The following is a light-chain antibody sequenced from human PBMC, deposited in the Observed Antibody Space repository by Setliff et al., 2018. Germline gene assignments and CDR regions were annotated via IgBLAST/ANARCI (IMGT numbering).Light chain of an antibody. CDR3: CSYADTYISV. CDR1: SSDVGRYNF. J-gene: IGLJ1*01. Sequence: QSVLTQPPSASGSPGQSLTISCTGTSSDVGRYNFVSWYRQHPGKAPKLIIYDVTKRPSGVPDRFSGSKSGNTASLTISGLQAEDEADYSCCSYADTYISVFGTGTKVTVL. CDR2: DVT. V-gene: IGLV2-11*01.